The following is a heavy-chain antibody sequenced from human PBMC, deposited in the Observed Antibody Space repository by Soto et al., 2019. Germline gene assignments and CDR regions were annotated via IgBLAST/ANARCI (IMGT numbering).Heavy chain of an antibody. D-gene: IGHD2-2*01. CDR3: AKAHCSSTSCYPQYYYYYGMDV. J-gene: IGHJ6*02. V-gene: IGHV3-30*18. Sequence: QPGGSLRLSCAASGFTFSSYGMHWGRQAPGKGLEWVAVISYDGSNKYYADSVKGRFTLSRDNSKNTLYLQMNSLRAEDTAVYYCAKAHCSSTSCYPQYYYYYGMDVWGQGTTVTVSS. CDR2: ISYDGSNK. CDR1: GFTFSSYG.